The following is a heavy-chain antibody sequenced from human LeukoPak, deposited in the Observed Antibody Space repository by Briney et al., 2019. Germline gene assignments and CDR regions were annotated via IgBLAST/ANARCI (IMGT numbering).Heavy chain of an antibody. D-gene: IGHD3-10*01. CDR3: TRDNPYYGSRYGIDV. CDR1: GFTFSSYS. V-gene: IGHV3-48*02. Sequence: PGGSLRLSCAASGFTFSSYSMNWVRQAPGKGLEWVSYISLSSTTIHYADSVKGRFTISRENARNSLYLQMSSLRDEDTAAYYCTRDNPYYGSRYGIDVCGQGTTVTVSS. J-gene: IGHJ6*02. CDR2: ISLSSTTI.